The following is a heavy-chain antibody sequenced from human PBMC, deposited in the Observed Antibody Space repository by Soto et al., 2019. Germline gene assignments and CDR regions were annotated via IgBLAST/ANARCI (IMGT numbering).Heavy chain of an antibody. CDR2: TYYRSKWYN. D-gene: IGHD3-22*01. J-gene: IGHJ4*02. Sequence: SQTLSLTCAISGDSVSSNSAAWNWIRQSPSRGLEWLGRTYYRSKWYNDYAVSVKSRITTNPDTSKNQFSLQLNSVTPEDTAVYYCARDRYYYDSSGYYVPGDYWGQGTLVTVSS. CDR1: GDSVSSNSAA. V-gene: IGHV6-1*01. CDR3: ARDRYYYDSSGYYVPGDY.